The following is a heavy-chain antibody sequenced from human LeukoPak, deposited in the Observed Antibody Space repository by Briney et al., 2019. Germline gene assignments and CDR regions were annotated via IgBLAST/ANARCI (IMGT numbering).Heavy chain of an antibody. CDR2: IYSGST. J-gene: IGHJ4*02. CDR1: GGSISSSSYY. CDR3: ARHVSVAVTNFFDY. Sequence: SETLSLTCTVSGGSISSSSYYWGWIRQPPGKGLEWIGSIYSGSTYYNPSLQSRVTISVDTSKNQFSLRLSSVTAADTAVYYCARHVSVAVTNFFDYWGQGTLVTVSS. D-gene: IGHD6-19*01. V-gene: IGHV4-39*01.